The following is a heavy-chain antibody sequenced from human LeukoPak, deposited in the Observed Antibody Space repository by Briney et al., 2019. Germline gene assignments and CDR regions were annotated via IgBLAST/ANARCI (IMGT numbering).Heavy chain of an antibody. Sequence: GGSLRLSCAASGFTFSSYSMDWVRQAPGKGLEWVSTISSSSSYIYYADSVKGRFTISRDNAKHSLYLQMNSLRAEDTAVYYCASSAPSDIWGRGTMVTVSS. V-gene: IGHV3-21*01. CDR2: ISSSSSYI. CDR1: GFTFSSYS. J-gene: IGHJ3*02. CDR3: ASSAPSDI.